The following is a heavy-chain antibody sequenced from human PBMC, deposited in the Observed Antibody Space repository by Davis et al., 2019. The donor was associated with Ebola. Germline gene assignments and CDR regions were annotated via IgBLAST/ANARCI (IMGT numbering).Heavy chain of an antibody. V-gene: IGHV4-61*09. D-gene: IGHD5-12*01. Sequence: SETLSLTCNVSGAPISSEYFSWTWVRQPAGKGLEWVGHIYTNGGTKYNPSLESRVTISLDTSNNQFSLKLTSVTAADTAVYYCARGVDAAPDYFDYWGQGTLVTVSS. CDR2: IYTNGGT. J-gene: IGHJ4*02. CDR3: ARGVDAAPDYFDY. CDR1: GAPISSEYFS.